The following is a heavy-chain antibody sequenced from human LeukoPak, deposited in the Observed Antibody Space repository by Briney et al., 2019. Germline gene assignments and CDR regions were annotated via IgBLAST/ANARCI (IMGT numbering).Heavy chain of an antibody. J-gene: IGHJ5*02. CDR2: VFYNVNT. D-gene: IGHD3-10*01. CDR3: ARNGAYGSGSYYPIDL. Sequence: SETLSLTRSVSGGSISSYYWSWIRQRPGKGLELIGYVFYNVNTNYNPSLKGRVTMSLDMSKNHFSLKLTSVTTADTAVYHCARNGAYGSGSYYPIDLWGQGTLVPVSS. V-gene: IGHV4-59*01. CDR1: GGSISSYY.